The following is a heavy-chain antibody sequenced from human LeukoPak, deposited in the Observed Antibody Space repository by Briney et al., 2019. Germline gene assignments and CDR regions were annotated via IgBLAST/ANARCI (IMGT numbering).Heavy chain of an antibody. J-gene: IGHJ4*02. CDR2: IYYSGST. CDR3: AHSHIAVAGGFDY. D-gene: IGHD6-19*01. V-gene: IGHV4-39*01. Sequence: SETLSLTCTVSGGSISSSSYYWGWIRQPPGKGLEWIGSIYYSGSTYYNPSLKSRVTISVDTSKNQSSLKLSSVTAADTAVYYCAHSHIAVAGGFDYWGQGTLVTVSS. CDR1: GGSISSSSYY.